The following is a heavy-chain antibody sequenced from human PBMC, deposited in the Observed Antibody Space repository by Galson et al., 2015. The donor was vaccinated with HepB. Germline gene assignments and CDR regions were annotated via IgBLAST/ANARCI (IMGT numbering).Heavy chain of an antibody. D-gene: IGHD4/OR15-4a*01. CDR1: GFTFTSYS. J-gene: IGHJ6*02. Sequence: SLRLSCAASGFTFTSYSMTWVRQAPGKGLEWVSYITSSSSTIYYADSVKGRFTISRDNAKNSLFLQMSSLRAEDTAIYYCARVSGRWQTTMEYGMDVWGQGTTVTVSS. V-gene: IGHV3-48*04. CDR3: ARVSGRWQTTMEYGMDV. CDR2: ITSSSSTI.